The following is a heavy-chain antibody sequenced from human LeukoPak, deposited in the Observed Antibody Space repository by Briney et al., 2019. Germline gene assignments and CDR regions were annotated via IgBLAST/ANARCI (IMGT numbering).Heavy chain of an antibody. CDR1: GDSVSTNSAA. Sequence: PSQTLSLTCAISGDSVSTNSAAWNWTRQSPSRGLEWLGRTYYTSKMYNDYAVSVKSRITINPDTSKNKFSLQLNSVTPEGTAVYYCARDYGSFDYWGQGTLVTVSS. CDR2: TYYTSKMYN. V-gene: IGHV6-1*01. CDR3: ARDYGSFDY. D-gene: IGHD3-16*01. J-gene: IGHJ4*02.